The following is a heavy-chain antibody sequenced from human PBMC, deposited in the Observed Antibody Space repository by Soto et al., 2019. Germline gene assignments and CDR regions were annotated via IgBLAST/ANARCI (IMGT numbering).Heavy chain of an antibody. CDR3: ARGGAVVVPGSVDRHNWFDP. CDR2: VVPILGMA. V-gene: IGHV1-69*02. CDR1: GSTFSSYS. Sequence: QVQLVQSGAEVKKPGSSVKVSCEASGSTFSSYSFSWVRQAPGQGLEWMGRVVPILGMANYAQKFQGRVPITAAKSTSTVYMGMRSLRSDETAVYYCARGGAVVVPGSVDRHNWFDPWGQGTLVTVSS. J-gene: IGHJ5*02. D-gene: IGHD2-2*01.